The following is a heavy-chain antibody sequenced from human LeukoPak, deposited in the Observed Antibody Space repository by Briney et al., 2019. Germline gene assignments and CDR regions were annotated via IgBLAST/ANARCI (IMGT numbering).Heavy chain of an antibody. CDR2: IYSGGST. V-gene: IGHV3-53*05. Sequence: GSLRLSCAAFVTVRSNYMTWVRQAPGKGLEWVSVIYSGGSTYYADSVKGRFTISRDNSQNTLYLQMNGLRAEDTGVYYCATNAVVVAATGVLDIWGQGTMITVSS. CDR3: ATNAVVVAATGVLDI. D-gene: IGHD2-15*01. CDR1: VTVRSNY. J-gene: IGHJ3*02.